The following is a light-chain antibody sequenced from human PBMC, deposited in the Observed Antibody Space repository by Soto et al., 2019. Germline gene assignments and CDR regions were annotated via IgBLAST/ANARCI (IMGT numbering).Light chain of an antibody. CDR2: EVS. CDR1: SSDVGAYNF. CDR3: SSYAGSNNYV. J-gene: IGLJ1*01. Sequence: QSALTQPPSASGSPGQSVTISCTGSSSDVGAYNFVSWHQQHPGKAPKLMIYEVSKRPSGVPDRFSGSKSGNTASLTVSGLQAEDEADYYCSSYAGSNNYVFGHGTKVTVL. V-gene: IGLV2-8*01.